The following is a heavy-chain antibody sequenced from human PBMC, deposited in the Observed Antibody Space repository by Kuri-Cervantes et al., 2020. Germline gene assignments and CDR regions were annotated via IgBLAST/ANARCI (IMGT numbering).Heavy chain of an antibody. CDR2: ISAYNGNT. D-gene: IGHD3-9*01. Sequence: ASVKVSCKASGYTFTSYGISWVRQAPGQGLEWMGWISAYNGNTNYAQKFQGRVTMTRNTSISTAYMELSSLRSEDTAVYYCARGPMVGPRARQYFDWLLTTYYYYGMDVWGQGTTVTVSS. J-gene: IGHJ6*02. CDR3: ARGPMVGPRARQYFDWLLTTYYYYGMDV. CDR1: GYTFTSYG. V-gene: IGHV1-18*01.